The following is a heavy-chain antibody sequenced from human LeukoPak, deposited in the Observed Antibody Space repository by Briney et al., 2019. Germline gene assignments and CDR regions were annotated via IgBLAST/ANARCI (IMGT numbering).Heavy chain of an antibody. CDR2: ISSSSSYI. Sequence: PGGSLRLSCAASGFTFSSYSMNWVRQAPGKGLEWVSSISSSSSYIYYADSVKGRFTISRDNAKNSLYLQMNSLRAEDTAVYYCARGERWLHKQPIDYWGQGTLVTVSS. J-gene: IGHJ4*02. D-gene: IGHD5-24*01. V-gene: IGHV3-21*01. CDR1: GFTFSSYS. CDR3: ARGERWLHKQPIDY.